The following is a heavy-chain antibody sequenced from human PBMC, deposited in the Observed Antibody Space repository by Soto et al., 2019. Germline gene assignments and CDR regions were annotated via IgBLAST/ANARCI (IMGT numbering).Heavy chain of an antibody. D-gene: IGHD3-16*02. V-gene: IGHV3-23*01. Sequence: GGSLRLSCASSGFTLSMSAVNWVRQAPGKSLEWVSYISDSGDRTYYADSVKGRFTISRDRSKNTVSLQMDSLRAEDTAVYYCAKDRGIIVKAGDAFDVWGQGTKATVSS. CDR3: AKDRGIIVKAGDAFDV. J-gene: IGHJ3*01. CDR1: GFTLSMSA. CDR2: ISDSGDRT.